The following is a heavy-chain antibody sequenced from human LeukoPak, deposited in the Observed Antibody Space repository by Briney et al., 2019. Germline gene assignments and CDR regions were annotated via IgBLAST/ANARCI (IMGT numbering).Heavy chain of an antibody. D-gene: IGHD3-3*01. CDR2: INPNSGGT. J-gene: IGHJ6*02. Sequence: GASVKVSCKASGYTFTGYYMHWVRQAPGQGLEWMGWINPNSGGTNYAQKFQGRVTMTRDTSISTAYMELSRLRSDDTAVYYRARESPQNFRHGMDVWGQGTTVTVSS. CDR3: ARESPQNFRHGMDV. CDR1: GYTFTGYY. V-gene: IGHV1-2*02.